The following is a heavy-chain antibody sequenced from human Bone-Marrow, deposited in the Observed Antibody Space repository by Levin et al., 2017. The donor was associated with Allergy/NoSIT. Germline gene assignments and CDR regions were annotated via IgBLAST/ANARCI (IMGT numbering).Heavy chain of an antibody. CDR3: ARDVTGTTGALDY. CDR1: GFTFSSYS. J-gene: IGHJ4*02. V-gene: IGHV3-21*01. Sequence: GESLKISCAASGFTFSSYSMNWVRQAPGKGLEWVSSISSSSSYIYYADSVKGRFTISRDNAKNSLYLQMNSLRAEDTAVYYCARDVTGTTGALDYWGQGTLVTVSS. CDR2: ISSSSSYI. D-gene: IGHD1-20*01.